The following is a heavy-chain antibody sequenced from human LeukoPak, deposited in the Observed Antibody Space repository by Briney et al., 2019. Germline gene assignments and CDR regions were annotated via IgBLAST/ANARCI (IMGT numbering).Heavy chain of an antibody. D-gene: IGHD3-10*01. V-gene: IGHV3-23*01. CDR1: GFTFSSYG. J-gene: IGHJ3*02. CDR3: AKVALPSITMVRGVCFDI. Sequence: GGTLRLSCAASGFTFSSYGMSWVRQAPGKGLEWVSAISGSGGSTYYADSVKGRFTISRDNSKNTLYLQMNSLRAEDTAVYYCAKVALPSITMVRGVCFDIWGQGTMVTVSS. CDR2: ISGSGGST.